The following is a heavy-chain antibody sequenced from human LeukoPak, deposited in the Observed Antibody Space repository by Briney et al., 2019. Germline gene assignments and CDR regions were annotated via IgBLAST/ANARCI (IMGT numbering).Heavy chain of an antibody. J-gene: IGHJ5*02. CDR2: INPNSGGT. D-gene: IGHD6-19*01. CDR1: GYTFTGYY. Sequence: ASVTVSCKASGYTFTGYYMHWVRQAPGQGLEWMGWINPNSGGTNYAQKFQGRVTMTRDTSISTAYMELSRLRSDDTAVYYCARDGSGWYWFDPWGQGTLVTVSS. CDR3: ARDGSGWYWFDP. V-gene: IGHV1-2*02.